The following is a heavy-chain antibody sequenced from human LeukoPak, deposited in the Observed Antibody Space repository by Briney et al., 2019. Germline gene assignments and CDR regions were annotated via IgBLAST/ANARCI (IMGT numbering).Heavy chain of an antibody. J-gene: IGHJ2*01. CDR1: GYTFASYY. CDR2: INPSGGST. V-gene: IGHV1-46*01. Sequence: ASVKVSCKASGYTFASYYMHWVRQAPGQGLEWMGIINPSGGSTSYAQKFQGRVTMTRDTSTSTVYMELSSLRSEDTAVYYCARVPPGNRHFDLWGRGTLVTVSS. CDR3: ARVPPGNRHFDL. D-gene: IGHD1-14*01.